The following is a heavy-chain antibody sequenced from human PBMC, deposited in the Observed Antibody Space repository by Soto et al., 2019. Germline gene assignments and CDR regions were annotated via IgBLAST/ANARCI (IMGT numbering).Heavy chain of an antibody. J-gene: IGHJ5*02. D-gene: IGHD3-10*01. Sequence: QITLKESGPPLVKPTQTLTLTCTFSGFSLSTSGVGVGWIRQPPGKALEWLALIYWDDDKRYSPSLKSRLTITKDTSKNQVVLTMTNMDPVDTATYYCAHSRITMVRGASYNWFDPWGQGTLVTVSS. CDR2: IYWDDDK. CDR3: AHSRITMVRGASYNWFDP. CDR1: GFSLSTSGVG. V-gene: IGHV2-5*02.